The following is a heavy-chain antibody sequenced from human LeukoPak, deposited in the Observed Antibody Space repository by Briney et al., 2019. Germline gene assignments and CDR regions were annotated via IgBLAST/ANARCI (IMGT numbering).Heavy chain of an antibody. V-gene: IGHV3-30*03. CDR1: GFTFSSYG. D-gene: IGHD6-19*01. J-gene: IGHJ4*02. CDR2: ISYDGSNK. Sequence: GGSLRLSCAASGFTFSSYGMHWVRQAPGKGLEWVAVISYDGSNKYYADSVKGRFTISRDNSKNTLYLQMNSLRAEDTAVYYCARGSSGWYYDYWGQGTLVTVSS. CDR3: ARGSSGWYYDY.